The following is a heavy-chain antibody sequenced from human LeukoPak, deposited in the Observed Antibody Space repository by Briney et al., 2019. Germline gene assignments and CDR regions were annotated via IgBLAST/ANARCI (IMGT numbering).Heavy chain of an antibody. CDR1: GGSFSGYY. J-gene: IGHJ4*02. CDR2: INHSGST. Sequence: PSETLSLTCAVYGGSFSGYYWSWIRQPPGKGLEWIGEINHSGSTNYNPSLKSRVTISVDTSKNQFSLKLSSVTAADTAVYYCARHTGRGEYSSGWYGTKRYYFDYWGREPWSPSPQ. CDR3: ARHTGRGEYSSGWYGTKRYYFDY. V-gene: IGHV4-34*01. D-gene: IGHD6-19*01.